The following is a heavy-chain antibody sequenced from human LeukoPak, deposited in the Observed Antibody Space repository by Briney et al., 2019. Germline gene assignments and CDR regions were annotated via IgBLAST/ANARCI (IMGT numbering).Heavy chain of an antibody. J-gene: IGHJ6*02. Sequence: GGSLRLSCATSGFTFSSYAMNWVRQAPGKGLECVSFISTSGDFTYYAASVKGRFTVSRDNSKNTLYLQMNSLRADDTAVYYCXXXSXGXXYSRGKYGVDVWGQGTTVIVSS. V-gene: IGHV3-23*01. CDR1: GFTFSSYA. CDR2: ISTSGDFT. D-gene: IGHD2-15*01. CDR3: XXXSXGXXYSRGKYGVDV.